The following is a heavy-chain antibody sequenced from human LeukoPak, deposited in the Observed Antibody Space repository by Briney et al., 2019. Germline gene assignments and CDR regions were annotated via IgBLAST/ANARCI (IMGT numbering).Heavy chain of an antibody. Sequence: PGGSLRLSCAASGFTFSGYGMHWVRQAPGKGMEWVAVISYDEDTKYYADSVKGRFTISRDNAKNSLYLQMNSLRAEDTTVYYCARETADAFDIWGQGTMVTVSS. CDR2: ISYDEDTK. D-gene: IGHD5-18*01. CDR3: ARETADAFDI. J-gene: IGHJ3*02. CDR1: GFTFSGYG. V-gene: IGHV3-30*03.